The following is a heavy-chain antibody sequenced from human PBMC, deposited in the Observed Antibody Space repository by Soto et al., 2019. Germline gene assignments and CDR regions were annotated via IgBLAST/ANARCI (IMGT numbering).Heavy chain of an antibody. Sequence: ASVKVSCKASGYTFTSHDINWVRQATGQGPEWMRWMNPNSGNTGYAQKFQDRVTMTRDTSISTAYMELSSLRSEDTAVYYCAFGDYGGAFDVWGQGTMVTVSS. CDR3: AFGDYGGAFDV. V-gene: IGHV1-8*01. CDR1: GYTFTSHD. J-gene: IGHJ3*01. D-gene: IGHD4-17*01. CDR2: MNPNSGNT.